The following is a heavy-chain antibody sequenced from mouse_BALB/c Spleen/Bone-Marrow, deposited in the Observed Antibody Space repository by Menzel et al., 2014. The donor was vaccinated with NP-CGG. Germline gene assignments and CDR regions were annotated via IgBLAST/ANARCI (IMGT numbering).Heavy chain of an antibody. CDR1: GFTFNTYA. V-gene: IGHV10-1*02. CDR2: IRSKSNNDAT. D-gene: IGHD2-3*01. J-gene: IGHJ1*01. CDR3: VRQGDGYYNWYFDV. Sequence: EVHLVESGGGLVQSKGSLKLSCAASGFTFNTYAMNWVRQAPGKGLEWVARIRSKSNNDATYYADSVKDRFTISRDDSQSMLYLQINNLKTEDTAMYYCVRQGDGYYNWYFDVWGAGTTVTVSS.